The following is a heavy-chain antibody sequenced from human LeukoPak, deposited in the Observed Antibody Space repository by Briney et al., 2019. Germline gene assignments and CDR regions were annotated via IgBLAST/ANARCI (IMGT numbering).Heavy chain of an antibody. Sequence: GGSLRLSCAATGSTFSSDAMSWVRQAPGKGLEWVSAISGSGNSTYYAGSVKGRFTISRDNSKNTVYLQMNSLRAEDTALYYCAKDDGVDWARSLGELRYFDWSKGPNWFDPWGQGTLVTVSS. V-gene: IGHV3-23*01. CDR3: AKDDGVDWARSLGELRYFDWSKGPNWFDP. D-gene: IGHD3-9*01. J-gene: IGHJ5*02. CDR1: GSTFSSDA. CDR2: ISGSGNST.